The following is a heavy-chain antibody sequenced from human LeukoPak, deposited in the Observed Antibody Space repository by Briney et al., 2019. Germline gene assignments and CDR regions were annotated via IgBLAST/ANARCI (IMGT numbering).Heavy chain of an antibody. J-gene: IGHJ4*02. CDR2: ISGSGGST. V-gene: IGHV3-23*01. CDR1: GFTFSSYS. CDR3: AKAGSDYDLIDY. D-gene: IGHD3-3*01. Sequence: TGGSLRLSCAASGFTFSSYSMNWVRQAPGKGLEWVSAISGSGGSTYYADSVKGRFTISRDNSKNTLYLQMNSLRAEDTAVYYCAKAGSDYDLIDYWGQGTLVTVSS.